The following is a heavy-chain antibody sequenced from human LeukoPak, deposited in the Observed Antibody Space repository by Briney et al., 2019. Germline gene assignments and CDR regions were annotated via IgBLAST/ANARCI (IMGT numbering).Heavy chain of an antibody. CDR3: ARGVDTAMLPHYYYGMDV. J-gene: IGHJ6*02. D-gene: IGHD5-18*01. V-gene: IGHV3-33*01. Sequence: GSLRLSCAASGFTFSSYGMHWVRQAPGKGLEWVAVIWYDGSNKYYADSVKGRFTISRDNSKNTLYLQMNSLRAEDTAVYYCARGVDTAMLPHYYYGMDVWGQGTTVTVSS. CDR1: GFTFSSYG. CDR2: IWYDGSNK.